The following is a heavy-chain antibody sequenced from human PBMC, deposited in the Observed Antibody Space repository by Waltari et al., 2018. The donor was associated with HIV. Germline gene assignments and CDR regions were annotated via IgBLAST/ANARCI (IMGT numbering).Heavy chain of an antibody. V-gene: IGHV3-33*01. Sequence: QVQLVASGGGVVQPGRSLRLSCAASGFPFSSSGMPWVHQAPGKGLGWVAVIWYDGSNKYYADSVKGRFTISRDNSKNTLYLQMNSLRAEDTAVYYCARASGYPPYYYFDYWGQGTLVTVSS. D-gene: IGHD3-16*02. CDR3: ARASGYPPYYYFDY. J-gene: IGHJ4*02. CDR1: GFPFSSSG. CDR2: IWYDGSNK.